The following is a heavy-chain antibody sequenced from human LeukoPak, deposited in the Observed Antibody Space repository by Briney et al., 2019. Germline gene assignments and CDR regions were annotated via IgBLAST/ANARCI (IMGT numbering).Heavy chain of an antibody. CDR1: GYTFTDYY. D-gene: IGHD1/OR15-1a*01. J-gene: IGHJ4*02. Sequence: ASVKVSCKASGYTFTDYYMHWVRQAPGQGLEWMGWINPNSGGTKYAQKFQGRVTMTRDTSISTAYMELNRLRSDDTAVYYCARVMNREGTNYWGQGTLVTVSS. CDR2: INPNSGGT. V-gene: IGHV1-2*02. CDR3: ARVMNREGTNY.